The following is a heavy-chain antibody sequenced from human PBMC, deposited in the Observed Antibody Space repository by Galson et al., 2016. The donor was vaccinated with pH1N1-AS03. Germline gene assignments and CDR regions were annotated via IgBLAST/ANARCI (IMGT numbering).Heavy chain of an antibody. CDR1: GGSMSGYY. CDR2: VYYSGTP. D-gene: IGHD6-19*01. CDR3: ARTGSNGWYYFDS. J-gene: IGHJ4*02. V-gene: IGHV4-59*01. Sequence: LSLTCTVSGGSMSGYYWSWIRQSPERGLEWIGCVYYSGTPTYNPSLKSQVTISVDTSKNQFSLKLSSVTAADTAVYFCARTGSNGWYYFDSWGQGALVSVS.